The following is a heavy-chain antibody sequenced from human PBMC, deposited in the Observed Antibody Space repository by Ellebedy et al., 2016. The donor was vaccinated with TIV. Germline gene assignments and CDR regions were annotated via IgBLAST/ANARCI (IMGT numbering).Heavy chain of an antibody. CDR2: ITSNSDGGTA. J-gene: IGHJ4*02. D-gene: IGHD4-17*01. Sequence: GESLKISCAASGFTFSNAWMNWVRQAPGKGLEWVGRITSNSDGGTADYAAPAKGRFTISRDDSKNTVYLQMNSLKTEDTAVYYCATGVFVTTWDYWGQGALVTVSS. CDR3: ATGVFVTTWDY. V-gene: IGHV3-15*07. CDR1: GFTFSNAW.